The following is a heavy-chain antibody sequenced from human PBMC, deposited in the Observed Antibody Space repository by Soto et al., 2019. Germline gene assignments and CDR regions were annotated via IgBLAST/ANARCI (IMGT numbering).Heavy chain of an antibody. V-gene: IGHV4-59*01. Sequence: SETLSLTCTVSGGSISSYYWSWIRQPPGKGLEWIGYIYYSGSTNYNPSLKSRVTISVDTSKNQFSLKLSSVTAADTAVYYCARSHVWGSYRFDYWGQGTLVTVSS. CDR2: IYYSGST. CDR3: ARSHVWGSYRFDY. D-gene: IGHD3-16*02. J-gene: IGHJ4*02. CDR1: GGSISSYY.